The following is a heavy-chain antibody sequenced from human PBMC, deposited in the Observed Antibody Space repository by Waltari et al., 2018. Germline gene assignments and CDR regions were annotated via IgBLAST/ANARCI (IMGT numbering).Heavy chain of an antibody. CDR2: IYSGGTT. J-gene: IGHJ4*02. Sequence: DVQLVESGGGLVLPGGSLRLSCAVSGFSLGSNYMSWVRQAPGKGLEWVSIIYSGGTTYHADSVKGRFTISKDNSKNTLYLQMNSLRTDDTAVYFCASLYCSSGSCYVDDWGQGTLVSVSS. CDR3: ASLYCSSGSCYVDD. D-gene: IGHD1-26*01. V-gene: IGHV3-53*04. CDR1: GFSLGSNY.